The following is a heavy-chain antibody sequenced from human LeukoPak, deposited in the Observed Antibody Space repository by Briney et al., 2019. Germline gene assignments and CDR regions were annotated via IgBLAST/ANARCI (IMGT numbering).Heavy chain of an antibody. CDR2: TNYSSKWYS. V-gene: IGHV6-1*01. J-gene: IGHJ4*02. CDR1: GDSVSRNTAG. Sequence: SQTLSLTCAISGDSVSRNTAGWSWIRQSPSRGLEWLVRTNYSSKWYSDFAPSVRNRITINPDTSKNQFSLQLNSVTAADTAVYYCARLQVPTYYYDSSGYHFDYWGQGTLVTVSS. CDR3: ARLQVPTYYYDSSGYHFDY. D-gene: IGHD3-22*01.